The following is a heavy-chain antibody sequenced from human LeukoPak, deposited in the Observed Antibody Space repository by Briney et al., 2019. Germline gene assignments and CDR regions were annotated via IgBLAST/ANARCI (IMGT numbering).Heavy chain of an antibody. Sequence: GGSLRLSCAASGFTFRRNWMHCVRQAPGKGLVWVSRINSDGSVTDYADSVKGRFTISRDNGKKTLYLHMDRLRAEDTAVYYCAKGASGSRYYFDYWGQGTLVTVSS. CDR2: INSDGSVT. CDR3: AKGASGSRYYFDY. V-gene: IGHV3-74*01. CDR1: GFTFRRNW. D-gene: IGHD1-26*01. J-gene: IGHJ4*02.